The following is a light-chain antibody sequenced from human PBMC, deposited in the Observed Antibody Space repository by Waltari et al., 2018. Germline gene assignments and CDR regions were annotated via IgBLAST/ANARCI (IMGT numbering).Light chain of an antibody. Sequence: DIVMTQSPDSLAVSLGERATIHCKSSQSIFNSSNNKNYLAWFQQKPGQPPKLVIYWASTRESGVPDRFSGSGSGTDFTLTISSLQAEDVAVYYCQQYYSTPYTFGPGTKLEIK. V-gene: IGKV4-1*01. CDR1: QSIFNSSNNKNY. CDR2: WAS. J-gene: IGKJ2*01. CDR3: QQYYSTPYT.